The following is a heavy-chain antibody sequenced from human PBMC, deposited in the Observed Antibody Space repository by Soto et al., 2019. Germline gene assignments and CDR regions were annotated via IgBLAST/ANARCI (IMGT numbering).Heavy chain of an antibody. CDR1: GDSISSADYY. CDR3: ARDLWVEPELYYYGMDV. D-gene: IGHD1-1*01. CDR2: IFYSGTT. V-gene: IGHV4-30-4*01. Sequence: PSETLSLTCTVSGDSISSADYYWSWIRQTPGKGLEWIGHIFYSGTTYYNPSLKSRLTISVDTSKNHFSLRLTSVTAADTAVYYCARDLWVEPELYYYGMDVWGQGTTVTRLL. J-gene: IGHJ6*02.